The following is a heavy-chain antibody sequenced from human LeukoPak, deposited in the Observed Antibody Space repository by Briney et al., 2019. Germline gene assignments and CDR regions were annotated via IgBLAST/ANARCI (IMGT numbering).Heavy chain of an antibody. V-gene: IGHV4-39*01. Sequence: SETLSLTCTVSGGSISSSSYYRGWIRQPPGKALEWIGSINYSGSTYYNPSLRSRVTISVDTSKNQFSLKLSSVTAADTAVYYCARVQPPFDYWGQGTLVTVSS. J-gene: IGHJ4*02. D-gene: IGHD1-1*01. CDR3: ARVQPPFDY. CDR1: GGSISSSSYY. CDR2: INYSGST.